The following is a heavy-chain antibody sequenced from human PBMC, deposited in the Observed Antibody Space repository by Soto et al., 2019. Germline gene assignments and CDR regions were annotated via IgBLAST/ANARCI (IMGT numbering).Heavy chain of an antibody. V-gene: IGHV4-31*03. CDR2: IYYSGST. D-gene: IGHD1-26*01. J-gene: IGHJ6*02. Sequence: TLSLTSTVSGGTISSGGYYWSWIRQHPGKGLEWIGYIYYSGSTYYNPSLKSRVTISVDTSKNQFSLKLSSVTAADTAVYYCARGRYSPDYYGMDVWGQGTTVTVSS. CDR3: ARGRYSPDYYGMDV. CDR1: GGTISSGGYY.